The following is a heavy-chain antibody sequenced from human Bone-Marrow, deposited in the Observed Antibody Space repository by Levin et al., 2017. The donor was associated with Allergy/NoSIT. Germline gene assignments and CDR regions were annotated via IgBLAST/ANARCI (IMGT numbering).Heavy chain of an antibody. CDR1: GFTLSTHW. D-gene: IGHD2-2*01. CDR2: SSPDGSDI. Sequence: AGGSLRLSCGASGFTLSTHWMHWVRRGPGEGLVCVSRSSPDGSDIWYADAVKGRCTISRDNPKNTVYLEMNSLSDEDTAVYYCVRDTSDWMGMDYWGQGALVTVSS. J-gene: IGHJ4*02. V-gene: IGHV3-74*01. CDR3: VRDTSDWMGMDY.